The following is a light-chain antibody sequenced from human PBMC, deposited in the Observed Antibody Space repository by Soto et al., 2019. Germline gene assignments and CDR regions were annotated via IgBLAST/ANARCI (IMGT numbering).Light chain of an antibody. V-gene: IGKV1-5*01. Sequence: DIQMTQSPSTLSASVRGRVTITCRARQRVNSWLARYQQKPGNAPKLLIYDASSLESGIPSRFSGSGSGTDFTLTISSLQPDDFATYYCQQYDSYPRTFGQGTKVETK. CDR3: QQYDSYPRT. J-gene: IGKJ1*01. CDR1: QRVNSW. CDR2: DAS.